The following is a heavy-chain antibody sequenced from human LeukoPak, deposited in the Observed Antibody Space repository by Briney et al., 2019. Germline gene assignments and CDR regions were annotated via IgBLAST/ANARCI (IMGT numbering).Heavy chain of an antibody. CDR2: ISSNGSTT. V-gene: IGHV3-23*01. D-gene: IGHD2-15*01. CDR1: GFDFSGYA. Sequence: GGSLRLSCAASGFDFSGYAMSWVRQAPGMGLEWVSFISSNGSTTYYADSVKGRFTISSDISKNTVYLQMNSLRAEDTAVYYCAKDHRYCRGGTCHSGFDYWGQGTLVTVSS. J-gene: IGHJ4*02. CDR3: AKDHRYCRGGTCHSGFDY.